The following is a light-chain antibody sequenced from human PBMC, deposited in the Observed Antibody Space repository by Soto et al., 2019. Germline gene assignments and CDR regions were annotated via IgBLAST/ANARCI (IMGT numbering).Light chain of an antibody. V-gene: IGLV2-23*02. CDR2: EVA. CDR3: CSRL. J-gene: IGLJ2*01. Sequence: QSALTQPASVYGTPGQSITSSCTGTSTDPATYDLGSWYQQHPRKAPQLIIHEVAKRPSGVSARFSGSQSGDTASLTISGLQAGDEAYYYCCSRLFGGGTQLTVL. CDR1: STDPATYDL.